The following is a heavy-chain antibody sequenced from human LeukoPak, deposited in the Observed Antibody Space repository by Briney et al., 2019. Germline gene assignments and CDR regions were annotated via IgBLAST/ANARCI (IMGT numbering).Heavy chain of an antibody. Sequence: SQTLSLTCTVSGGSLSSGSYYGSWIRQPAGRGLEWIGRIYTSGSTNYNPSRKSRVTISVDTSKNQFSLKLSSVTAADTAVYYCARDRAIVGATSAFDIWGQGTMVTVSS. CDR1: GGSLSSGSYY. J-gene: IGHJ3*02. V-gene: IGHV4-61*02. CDR3: ARDRAIVGATSAFDI. D-gene: IGHD1-26*01. CDR2: IYTSGST.